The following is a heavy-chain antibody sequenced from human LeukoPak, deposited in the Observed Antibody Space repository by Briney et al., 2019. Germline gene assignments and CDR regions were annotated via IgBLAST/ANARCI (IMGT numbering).Heavy chain of an antibody. CDR1: GYTFTSYY. V-gene: IGHV1-46*01. D-gene: IGHD3-3*01. CDR3: ARTYYDFWSGYYLPYYFDY. CDR2: INPSGGST. J-gene: IGHJ4*02. Sequence: GASVKVSCKASGYTFTSYYMHWVRQAPGQGLEWMGIINPSGGSTSYAQKFQGRVTMTRDTSTSTVYMELSSLRPEDTAVYYCARTYYDFWSGYYLPYYFDYWGQGTLVTVSS.